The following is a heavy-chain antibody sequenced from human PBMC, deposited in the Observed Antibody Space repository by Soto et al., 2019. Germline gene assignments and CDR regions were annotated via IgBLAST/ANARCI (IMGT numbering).Heavy chain of an antibody. CDR1: GFTFTNYW. D-gene: IGHD4-17*01. V-gene: IGHV3-74*01. CDR2: INAEGTTT. J-gene: IGHJ4*02. Sequence: EVQLVESGGGLVQPGESLRLSCSASGFTFTNYWMHWVRQAPGKGLVWVSRINAEGTTTNYADSVKGRFTTSRDNAKNTLYLRMNSLGAEDTAVYYCACSARGLYGDYNWGQGTLVTVSS. CDR3: ACSARGLYGDYN.